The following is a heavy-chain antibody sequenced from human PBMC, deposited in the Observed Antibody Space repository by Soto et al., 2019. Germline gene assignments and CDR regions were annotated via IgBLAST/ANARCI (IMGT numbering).Heavy chain of an antibody. CDR3: ARVPTVTTGPFDY. D-gene: IGHD4-17*01. Sequence: VGSLRLSCAASGFTFSSYGMHWVRQAPGKGLEWVAVIWYDGSNKYYADSVKGRFTISRDNSKNTLYLQMNSLRAEDTAVYYCARVPTVTTGPFDYWGQGTLVTVSS. V-gene: IGHV3-33*01. CDR1: GFTFSSYG. CDR2: IWYDGSNK. J-gene: IGHJ4*02.